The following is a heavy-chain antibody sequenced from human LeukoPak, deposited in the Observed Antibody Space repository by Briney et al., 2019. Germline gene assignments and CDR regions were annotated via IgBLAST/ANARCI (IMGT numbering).Heavy chain of an antibody. CDR1: GVTFSSYW. CDR2: TSGSGVNS. CDR3: AKEYSGYDFDY. D-gene: IGHD5-12*01. Sequence: GGSLRLSCAASGVTFSSYWMSWVRQAPGKGLEWVAATSGSGVNSYYADSVRGRFTISRDNSQNTLYLQMDSLRAEDTALYYCAKEYSGYDFDYWAREPWSPSPQ. V-gene: IGHV3-23*01. J-gene: IGHJ4*02.